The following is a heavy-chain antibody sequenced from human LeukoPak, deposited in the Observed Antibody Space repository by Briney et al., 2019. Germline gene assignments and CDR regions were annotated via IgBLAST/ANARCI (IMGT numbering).Heavy chain of an antibody. J-gene: IGHJ4*02. D-gene: IGHD5-12*01. CDR1: GYSISSGYY. CDR3: ARSSGYGAY. CDR2: IYHSGST. Sequence: SETLSLTCTVSGYSISSGYYWGWIRQPPGKGLEWIGSIYHSGSTYYNPSLKSRVTISVDTSKDQFSLKLSSVTAADTAVYYCARSSGYGAYWGQGTLVTVSS. V-gene: IGHV4-38-2*02.